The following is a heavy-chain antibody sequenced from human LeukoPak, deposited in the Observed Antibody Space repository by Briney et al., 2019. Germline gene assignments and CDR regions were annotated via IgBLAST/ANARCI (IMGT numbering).Heavy chain of an antibody. CDR1: GGTFSSYA. J-gene: IGHJ6*03. D-gene: IGHD3-10*01. Sequence: ASVKVSCKASGGTFSSYAISWVRQAPGQGLEWMGGIIPIFGTANYAQKFQGRVTITTDESTSTAYMELSSLRSEDTAVYYCARDVGPSGYYYYYYMDVWGKGTTVTVSS. V-gene: IGHV1-69*05. CDR2: IIPIFGTA. CDR3: ARDVGPSGYYYYYYMDV.